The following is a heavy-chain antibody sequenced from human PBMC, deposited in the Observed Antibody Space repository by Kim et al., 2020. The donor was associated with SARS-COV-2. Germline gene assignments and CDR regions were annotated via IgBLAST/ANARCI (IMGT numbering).Heavy chain of an antibody. Sequence: SVKVSCKASGGTFSSYAISWVRQAPGQGLEWMGGIIPIFGTANYAQKFQGRVTITADESTSTAYMELSSLRSEDTAVYYCARDYEFMGSSGYAYYYGMDVWGQGTTVTVSS. D-gene: IGHD3-22*01. CDR1: GGTFSSYA. CDR2: IIPIFGTA. CDR3: ARDYEFMGSSGYAYYYGMDV. J-gene: IGHJ6*02. V-gene: IGHV1-69*13.